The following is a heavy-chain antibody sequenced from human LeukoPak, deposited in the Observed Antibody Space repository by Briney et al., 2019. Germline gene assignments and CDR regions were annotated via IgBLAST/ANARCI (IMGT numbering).Heavy chain of an antibody. V-gene: IGHV1-2*02. CDR2: INPNSGGT. CDR1: GYTFTGYY. J-gene: IGHJ4*02. Sequence: ASVKVSCKASGYTFTGYYMHWVRQAPGQGLEWMGWINPNSGGTNYAQKFQGRVTMTRDTSISTAYMELSGLRSDDTAVYYCARDSVAGTTVYSFDYWGQGTLVTVSS. CDR3: ARDSVAGTTVYSFDY. D-gene: IGHD6-19*01.